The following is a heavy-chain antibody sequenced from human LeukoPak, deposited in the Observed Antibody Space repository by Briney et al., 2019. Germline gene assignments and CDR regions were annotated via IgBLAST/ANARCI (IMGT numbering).Heavy chain of an antibody. J-gene: IGHJ4*02. Sequence: GGSLRLSCAASGFTFDDYAMHWVRQAPGKGLEWVSGISWNSGSVAYADSVKGRFTVSRDNAKNTLYLQMNSLRAEDTAVYYCAKDTQYYDFWSGPHFFDYWGQGTLVTVSS. D-gene: IGHD3-3*01. CDR2: ISWNSGSV. V-gene: IGHV3-9*01. CDR1: GFTFDDYA. CDR3: AKDTQYYDFWSGPHFFDY.